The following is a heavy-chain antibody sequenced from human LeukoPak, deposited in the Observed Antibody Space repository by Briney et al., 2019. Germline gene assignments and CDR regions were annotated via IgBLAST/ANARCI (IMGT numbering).Heavy chain of an antibody. Sequence: AGGSLRLSCAASGFMFNNYAMNWVRQAPGKGLQWVSTISGSGDTTYYADSVKGRFTISRDNSKNTLYLQMNSLRAEDTAVYYCAKRTATVVTPDWYFDLWGRGTLVTVSS. CDR3: AKRTATVVTPDWYFDL. D-gene: IGHD4-23*01. CDR2: ISGSGDTT. J-gene: IGHJ2*01. V-gene: IGHV3-23*01. CDR1: GFMFNNYA.